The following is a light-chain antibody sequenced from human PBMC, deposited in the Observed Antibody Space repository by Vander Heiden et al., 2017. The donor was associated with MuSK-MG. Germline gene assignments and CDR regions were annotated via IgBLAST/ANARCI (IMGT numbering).Light chain of an antibody. CDR2: DAS. V-gene: IGKV1-33*01. CDR3: QQYDNLPLT. CDR1: QDISNY. Sequence: DIQMTQSPSSLSASVGDRVTITFQASQDISNYLNLYQQKPGKAPKLLIYDASNLETGVPSRFSGSGSGTDFTFTISSLQPEDIATYYCQQYDNLPLTFGGGTKVEIK. J-gene: IGKJ4*01.